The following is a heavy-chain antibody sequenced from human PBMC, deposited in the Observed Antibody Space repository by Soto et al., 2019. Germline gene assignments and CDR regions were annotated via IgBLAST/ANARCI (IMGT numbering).Heavy chain of an antibody. V-gene: IGHV6-1*01. J-gene: IGHJ6*03. CDR3: ARGSWDDVSGHYYMDV. D-gene: IGHD1-1*01. CDR1: GDSVSSNSAG. Sequence: QVQLQLSGPGLVTPSQTLSLTCAISGDSVSSNSAGWNWIRQTPSRGLEWLGRTYYRSKWYFNYAVSVESRITINPDTSKNQFSLQLCSVTPDDTAVYYCARGSWDDVSGHYYMDVWGKGTTVTVSS. CDR2: TYYRSKWYF.